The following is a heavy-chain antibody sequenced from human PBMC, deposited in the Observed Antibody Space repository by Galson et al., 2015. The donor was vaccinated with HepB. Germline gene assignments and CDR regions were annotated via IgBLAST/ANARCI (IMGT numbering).Heavy chain of an antibody. Sequence: SVKVSCKASGYTCTSYGISWVRQAPGQGLEWVGWNSAYNGNTNYAQKLQGRVTMTTDTSTSTAYMELRSLRSADTAVYYCASNYDSSGYYYFGMDVWGQGTTVTVSS. J-gene: IGHJ6*02. CDR1: GYTCTSYG. V-gene: IGHV1-18*01. CDR2: NSAYNGNT. CDR3: ASNYDSSGYYYFGMDV. D-gene: IGHD3-22*01.